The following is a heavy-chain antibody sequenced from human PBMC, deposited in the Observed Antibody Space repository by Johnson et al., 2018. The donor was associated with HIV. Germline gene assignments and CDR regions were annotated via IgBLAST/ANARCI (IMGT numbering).Heavy chain of an antibody. Sequence: VQLVESGGGLVQPGGSLRLSCAASGFTFSSYAMSWVRQAPGKGLEWVGRIKSKTDGGTTDYVAPMKGRFTISRDDSKNTLYLQMNSLKTEDTAVCYCTTEWDGDAFDIWGQGTMVTVSS. CDR1: GFTFSSYA. V-gene: IGHV3-15*01. J-gene: IGHJ3*02. CDR3: TTEWDGDAFDI. D-gene: IGHD1-26*01. CDR2: IKSKTDGGTT.